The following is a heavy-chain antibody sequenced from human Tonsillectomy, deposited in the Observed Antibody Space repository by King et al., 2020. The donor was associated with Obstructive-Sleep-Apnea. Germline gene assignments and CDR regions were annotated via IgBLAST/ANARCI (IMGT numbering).Heavy chain of an antibody. CDR2: ISGSCGST. CDR1: GFTFSSYA. Sequence: VQLVESGGGLVQPGGSLRLSCAASGFTFSSYAMSWVRQAPGKGLEWVSAISGSCGSTYYADSVKGRFSISRDNSKNTLYLQMNSLRSEDTAVYYCAKGRVVAVYYYYYYGMDVWGQGTTVTVSS. D-gene: IGHD3-22*01. V-gene: IGHV3-23*04. CDR3: AKGRVVAVYYYYYYGMDV. J-gene: IGHJ6*02.